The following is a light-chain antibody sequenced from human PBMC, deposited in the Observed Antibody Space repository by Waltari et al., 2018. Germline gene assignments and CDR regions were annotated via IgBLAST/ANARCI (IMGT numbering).Light chain of an antibody. Sequence: QSALTQPRSVSGSPGQSVTISCSGTSTDVGGYYYVSWFQQFPGKPPKLLIYDVTQRPSGVPDRFSASKSGNTASLTISGLQPEDEATYYCCSRAGDYTWLFGGGTKVTVL. CDR1: STDVGGYYY. CDR3: CSRAGDYTWL. CDR2: DVT. J-gene: IGLJ2*01. V-gene: IGLV2-11*01.